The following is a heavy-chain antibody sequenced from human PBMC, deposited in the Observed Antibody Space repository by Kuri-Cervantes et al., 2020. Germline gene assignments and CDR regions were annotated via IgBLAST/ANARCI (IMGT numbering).Heavy chain of an antibody. CDR2: MNPNSGNT. CDR3: TTTEGETSGTNDY. V-gene: IGHV1-8*01. D-gene: IGHD2-15*01. CDR1: GYTFTSYD. J-gene: IGHJ4*02. Sequence: ASVKVSCKASGYTFTSYDINWVRQATGRGLEWMGWMNPNSGNTGYAQKFQGRVTMTRNTSISTAYMELNSLRSEDTAVYYCTTTEGETSGTNDYWGQGTLVTVSS.